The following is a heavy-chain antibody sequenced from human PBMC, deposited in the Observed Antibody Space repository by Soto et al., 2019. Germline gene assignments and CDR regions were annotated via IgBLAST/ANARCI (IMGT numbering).Heavy chain of an antibody. J-gene: IGHJ4*02. CDR1: GYTFTSYG. D-gene: IGHD3-3*01. V-gene: IGHV1-18*04. CDR3: ARDRVLRGPIFGVVYASEMYYFDY. CDR2: ISAYNGNT. Sequence: QVQLVQSGAEVKKPGASVKVSCKASGYTFTSYGISWVRQAPGQGLEWMGWISAYNGNTNYAQKLQGRVTMTTDTSTNTAYMELRSLSSDDTAVYYCARDRVLRGPIFGVVYASEMYYFDYWGQGTLVTVSS.